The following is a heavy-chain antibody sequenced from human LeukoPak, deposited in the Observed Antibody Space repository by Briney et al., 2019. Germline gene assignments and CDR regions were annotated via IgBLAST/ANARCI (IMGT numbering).Heavy chain of an antibody. J-gene: IGHJ4*02. Sequence: GGSLRLTCTASGFAFSTYWMFWVRQAPGKGLVWVSQINPEGASTTYGDPAKGRFTASRDNAKNALHLQMNSLRVDDTAVYYCARGTAITAGIDFWGQGTLVTVSS. CDR2: INPEGAST. D-gene: IGHD6-19*01. CDR3: ARGTAITAGIDF. V-gene: IGHV3-74*01. CDR1: GFAFSTYW.